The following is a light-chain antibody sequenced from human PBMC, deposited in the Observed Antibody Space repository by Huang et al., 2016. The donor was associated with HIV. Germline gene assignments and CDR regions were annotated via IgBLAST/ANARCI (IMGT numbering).Light chain of an antibody. Sequence: EIVLTQFPATLSLSPGMKATLSCRTSQRVSSTLPWYQQRPGQPPRLRIYDSFRSATGVPARFSASGSGTDFALTISSLEPEDFAIYYCQVRSTWRGPTFGPGTRVDVK. CDR1: QRVSST. J-gene: IGKJ3*01. CDR2: DSF. CDR3: QVRSTWRGPT. V-gene: IGKV3-11*01.